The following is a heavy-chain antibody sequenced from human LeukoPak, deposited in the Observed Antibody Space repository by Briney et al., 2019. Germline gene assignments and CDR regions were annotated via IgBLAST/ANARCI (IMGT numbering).Heavy chain of an antibody. CDR1: GYTFTGYY. CDR2: INPSGGST. CDR3: ARESTPYYFDY. Sequence: ASVKVSCKASGYTFTGYYMHWVLQAPGQGLEWMGIINPSGGSTSYAQKLQGRVTMTRDTSTSTVYMELSSLRSEDTAVYYCARESTPYYFDYWGQGTLVTVSS. V-gene: IGHV1-46*01. J-gene: IGHJ4*02.